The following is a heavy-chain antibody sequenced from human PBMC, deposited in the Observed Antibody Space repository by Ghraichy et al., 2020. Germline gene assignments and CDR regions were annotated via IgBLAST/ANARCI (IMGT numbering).Heavy chain of an antibody. Sequence: ASVKVSCKASGYTFTSYYMHLVRQAPGQGLEWMGIINPSGGSTSYAQKFQGRVTMTRDTSTSTVYMELSSLRSEDTAVYYCARDGSGGNSISYYYYGMDVWGQGTTVTVSS. CDR1: GYTFTSYY. CDR3: ARDGSGGNSISYYYYGMDV. D-gene: IGHD4-23*01. CDR2: INPSGGST. V-gene: IGHV1-46*01. J-gene: IGHJ6*02.